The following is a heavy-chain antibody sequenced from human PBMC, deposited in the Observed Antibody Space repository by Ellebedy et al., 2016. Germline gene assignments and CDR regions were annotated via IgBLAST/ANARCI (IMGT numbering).Heavy chain of an antibody. Sequence: GGSLRLSCAASGFTFSSYGMHWVRQAPGKGLEWVAVIWYDGSNKYYADSVKGRFTISRDNSKNTLYLQMNSLRAEDTAVYYCAKDSLMLAVAGNFDYWGQGTLVTVSS. CDR2: IWYDGSNK. CDR3: AKDSLMLAVAGNFDY. CDR1: GFTFSSYG. V-gene: IGHV3-33*06. D-gene: IGHD6-19*01. J-gene: IGHJ4*02.